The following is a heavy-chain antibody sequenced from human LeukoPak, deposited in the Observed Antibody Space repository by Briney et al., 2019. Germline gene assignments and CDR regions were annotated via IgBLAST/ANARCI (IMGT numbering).Heavy chain of an antibody. CDR2: IYYSGST. V-gene: IGHV4-59*08. J-gene: IGHJ2*01. D-gene: IGHD3-10*01. CDR1: GGSISSYY. Sequence: SETLSLTCTVSGGSISSYYWSWIRQPPGKGLEWIGYIYYSGSTNYNPSLKSRVTISVDTSKNQFSLKLSSVTAADTAVYYCARGGYYGSGSRSYWYFDLWGRGTLVTVSS. CDR3: ARGGYYGSGSRSYWYFDL.